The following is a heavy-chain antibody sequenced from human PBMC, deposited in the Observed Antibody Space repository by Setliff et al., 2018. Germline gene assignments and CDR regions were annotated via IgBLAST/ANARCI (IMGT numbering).Heavy chain of an antibody. J-gene: IGHJ4*02. CDR1: GGSFDSGTHY. V-gene: IGHV4-61*02. Sequence: PSETLSLTCTVTGGSFDSGTHYWNWIRQPAGKGLEWIGRIYVTESTKYNPSLKSRVTLSIDTSKNQFSLKLSSVTAADAALYYCAASRAYTGAVEEWFLPKTFDFWGQGSPVTSPQ. D-gene: IGHD3-10*01. CDR3: AASRAYTGAVEEWFLPKTFDF. CDR2: IYVTEST.